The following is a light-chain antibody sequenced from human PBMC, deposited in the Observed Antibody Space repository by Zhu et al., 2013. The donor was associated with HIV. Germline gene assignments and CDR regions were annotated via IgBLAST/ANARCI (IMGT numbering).Light chain of an antibody. V-gene: IGKV1-33*01. CDR1: QDISNY. CDR3: QQYDNLPLT. Sequence: DIQMTQSPSSLSASVGDRVTITCQASQDISNYLNWYQQKPGKAPKLLIDDASNLETGVPSRFSGSGSGTDFTFTISSLQPEDIATYYCQQYDNLPLTLGGGTRVEIK. J-gene: IGKJ4*01. CDR2: DAS.